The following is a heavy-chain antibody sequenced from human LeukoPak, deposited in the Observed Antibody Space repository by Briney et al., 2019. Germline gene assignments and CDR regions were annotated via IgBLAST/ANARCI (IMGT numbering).Heavy chain of an antibody. CDR3: ARALNGYFDS. Sequence: PETLSLTCAVSGYSISSGYYWGWIRQPPGKGLEWVGTIYHSGSTYYNPSLKSRVTISLDTSKNQFSLKLSSVTAADTAVYYCARALNGYFDSWGQGTLVTVSS. J-gene: IGHJ4*02. V-gene: IGHV4-38-2*01. CDR1: GYSISSGYY. CDR2: IYHSGST. D-gene: IGHD2-8*01.